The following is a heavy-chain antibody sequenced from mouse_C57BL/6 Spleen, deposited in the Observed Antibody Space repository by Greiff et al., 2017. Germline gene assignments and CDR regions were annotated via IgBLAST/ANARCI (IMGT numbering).Heavy chain of an antibody. CDR3: ARHEDGTGWDRWYFDV. D-gene: IGHD4-1*01. CDR2: FYPGSGSI. Sequence: VQLQQSGAELVKPGASVKLSCKASGYTFTEYTIHWVKQRSGQGLEWIWWFYPGSGSIKYNEKFKDKATLTADKSSSTVYIELSRLTSEDSAVYFCARHEDGTGWDRWYFDVWGTGTTVTVSS. CDR1: GYTFTEYT. V-gene: IGHV1-62-2*01. J-gene: IGHJ1*03.